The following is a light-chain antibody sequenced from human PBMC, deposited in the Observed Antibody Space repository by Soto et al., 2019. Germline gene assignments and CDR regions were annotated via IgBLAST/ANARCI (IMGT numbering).Light chain of an antibody. CDR1: QIVRSTY. Sequence: VLTQSPGTLSLSPGESATLSCRASQIVRSTYLAWYQQKPGQAPRLLIYDASSRATDIPDRFSGSGSGTEFTLTISGLEPEDFATYYCQQLSRYPLTFGGGTKVDIK. CDR3: QQLSRYPLT. V-gene: IGKV3D-20*02. CDR2: DAS. J-gene: IGKJ4*01.